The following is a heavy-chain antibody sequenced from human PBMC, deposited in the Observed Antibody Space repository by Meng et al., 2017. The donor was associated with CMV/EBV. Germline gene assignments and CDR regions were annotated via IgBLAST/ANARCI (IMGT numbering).Heavy chain of an antibody. CDR2: IYYSGST. J-gene: IGHJ6*02. Sequence: VSLRLSCTVSGGSISSSSYYWGWIRQPPGKGLEWIGSIYYSGSTYYNPSLKSRVTISVDTSKNQFSLKLSSVTAADTAVYYCARELEPPYGMDVWGQGTTVTVSS. CDR3: ARELEPPYGMDV. CDR1: GGSISSSSYY. V-gene: IGHV4-39*07. D-gene: IGHD1-1*01.